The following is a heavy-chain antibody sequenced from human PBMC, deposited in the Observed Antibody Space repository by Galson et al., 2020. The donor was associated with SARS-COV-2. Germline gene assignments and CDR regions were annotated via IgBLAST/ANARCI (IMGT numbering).Heavy chain of an antibody. J-gene: IGHJ2*01. Sequence: SQTLSLTCTVSGGSISSSSYYWGWIRQPPGKGLEWIGSIYYSGSTYYNPSLKSRVTISVDTSKNQFSLKLSSVTAADTAVYYCARPRPEGFRELDPGYFDLWGRGTLVTVSS. CDR2: IYYSGST. CDR1: GGSISSSSYY. V-gene: IGHV4-39*07. D-gene: IGHD3-10*01. CDR3: ARPRPEGFRELDPGYFDL.